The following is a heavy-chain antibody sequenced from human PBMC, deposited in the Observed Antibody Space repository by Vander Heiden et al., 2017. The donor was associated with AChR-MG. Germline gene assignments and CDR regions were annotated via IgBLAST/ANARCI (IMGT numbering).Heavy chain of an antibody. CDR2: ISGRGGNT. CDR3: ARADSDNDWCCGY. Sequence: EVQLLEYGGDLVQPGGSLSLLCVASGLPFNTYAMAWVRQAPGKGLEWVSSISGRGGNTYYADSLKGRFTISRDTSKSTLYLLLDSLRAEDTAVYYCARADSDNDWCCGYWGQGTLVTVSS. J-gene: IGHJ4*02. CDR1: GLPFNTYA. D-gene: IGHD5-12*01. V-gene: IGHV3-23*01.